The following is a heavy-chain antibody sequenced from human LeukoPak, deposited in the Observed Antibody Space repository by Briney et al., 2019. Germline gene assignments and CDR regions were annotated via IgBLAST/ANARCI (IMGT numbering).Heavy chain of an antibody. CDR1: GGSISSSRYS. CDR3: ARRNFHPYGRPPDY. J-gene: IGHJ4*02. Sequence: SETLSLTCTVSGGSISSSRYSWDWSRHPPEEGLGRVGGIYYSRSTYYNPPLKSRVAISVDTSKNQYSLKLTYATAADTALYYCARRNFHPYGRPPDYWGQGTLVTVSS. D-gene: IGHD4-17*01. V-gene: IGHV4-39*01. CDR2: IYYSRST.